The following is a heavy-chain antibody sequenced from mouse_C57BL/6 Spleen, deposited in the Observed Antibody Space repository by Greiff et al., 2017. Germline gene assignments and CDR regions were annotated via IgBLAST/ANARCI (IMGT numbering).Heavy chain of an antibody. CDR1: GYTFTDSN. V-gene: IGHV1-22*01. D-gene: IGHD1-1*01. CDR2: INPNNGGT. CDR3: AGIYYYGSSAWFAY. J-gene: IGHJ3*01. Sequence: EVQLQQSGPELVKPGASVKMSCKASGYTFTDSNMHWVKQSHGKSLEWIGYINPNNGGTSYNQKFKGKATLTVNKSSSTAYMERRSLTSEDSAVYYCAGIYYYGSSAWFAYWGQGTLVTVSA.